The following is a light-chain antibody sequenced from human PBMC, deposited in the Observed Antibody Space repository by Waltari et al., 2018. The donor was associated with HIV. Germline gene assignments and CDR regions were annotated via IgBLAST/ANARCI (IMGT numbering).Light chain of an antibody. CDR1: HGVGGY. V-gene: IGKV3-11*01. J-gene: IGKJ4*01. CDR3: QQRSSWLT. Sequence: EIVLTQSPATLSLSPGERASLSCRASHGVGGYLAWYQQKPGQAPRILIYDASNRATGIPARFSGSGSGTDFTLTISSLEPEDFAVYYCQQRSSWLTFGGGTKVEIK. CDR2: DAS.